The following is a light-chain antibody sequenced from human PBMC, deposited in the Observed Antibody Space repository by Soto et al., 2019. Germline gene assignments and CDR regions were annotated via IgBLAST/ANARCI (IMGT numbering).Light chain of an antibody. CDR2: DVY. Sequence: QSALTQPASVSGSPGQSIAISLIGVKNDVDGHDYVSWYQQHPGQAPQLIIYDVYNRPSGVSDRFSGSKSGNTASLVISGLQAEDEADYFCTSYTASSPFYVFGAGTKVTVL. V-gene: IGLV2-14*03. J-gene: IGLJ1*01. CDR1: KNDVDGHDY. CDR3: TSYTASSPFYV.